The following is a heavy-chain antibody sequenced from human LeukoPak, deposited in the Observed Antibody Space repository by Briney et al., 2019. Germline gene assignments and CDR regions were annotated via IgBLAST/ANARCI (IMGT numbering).Heavy chain of an antibody. J-gene: IGHJ4*02. Sequence: SDTLSLTCTVSGGSISSSSYYWRWIRQPPGKGLEWFESIYYSGNTYYSPSLKSRVTISVDTSKDQLFLELGSVTAADTAVYYCARDPPYYYGSGSCDFGDYWGEGTLVGVSS. CDR1: GGSISSSSYY. V-gene: IGHV4-39*07. D-gene: IGHD3-10*01. CDR2: IYYSGNT. CDR3: ARDPPYYYGSGSCDFGDY.